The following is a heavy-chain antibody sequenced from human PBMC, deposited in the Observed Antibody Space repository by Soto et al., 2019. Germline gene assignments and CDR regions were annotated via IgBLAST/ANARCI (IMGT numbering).Heavy chain of an antibody. CDR1: GGSISSGGYY. Sequence: QVQLQESGPGLVKPSQTLSLTCTVSGGSISSGGYYWSWIRQHPGKGLEWIGYIYYSGSTYYNPSLKSRVTISVDTSKNQFSLKLSSVTAADTAVYYCARLVPEEFEFVRGYFDYWGQGTLVTVSS. D-gene: IGHD3-10*02. J-gene: IGHJ4*02. CDR3: ARLVPEEFEFVRGYFDY. V-gene: IGHV4-31*03. CDR2: IYYSGST.